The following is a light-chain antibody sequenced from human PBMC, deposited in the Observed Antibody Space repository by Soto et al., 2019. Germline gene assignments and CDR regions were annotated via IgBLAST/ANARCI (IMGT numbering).Light chain of an antibody. CDR2: GNS. V-gene: IGLV1-40*01. Sequence: QSVLTQPPSVSGAPGQRVTIPCTESSSNIGAGYDVHWYQQLPGTAPKLLIYGNSNRPSGVPDRFSGSKSGTSASLAITGLQAEDEADYYCQSYDSRLNGYVFGTGTKLTVL. CDR1: SSNIGAGYD. CDR3: QSYDSRLNGYV. J-gene: IGLJ1*01.